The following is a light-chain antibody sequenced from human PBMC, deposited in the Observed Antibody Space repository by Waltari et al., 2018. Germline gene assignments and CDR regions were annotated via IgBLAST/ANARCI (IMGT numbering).Light chain of an antibody. J-gene: IGKJ2*01. V-gene: IGKV4-1*01. CDR1: QSILDNSNKRNY. CDR2: WAY. Sequence: DIVMTQSPDSQAVSLGERATINCRSSQSILDNSNKRNYLTWYQNKAGQPPRLLISWAYTRESGVPDRFSGSGSGTDFTLTISSLQAEDVAVYYCQQYYTAPYTFGQGAKLEIK. CDR3: QQYYTAPYT.